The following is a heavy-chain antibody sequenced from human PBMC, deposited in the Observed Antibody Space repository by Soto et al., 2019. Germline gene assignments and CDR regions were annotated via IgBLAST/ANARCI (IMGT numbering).Heavy chain of an antibody. CDR3: SADHPHMAMGWPV. D-gene: IGHD1-26*01. V-gene: IGHV1-58*02. Sequence: ASVKVSCKASGFDFGSFGIQFLRQTRGRGLEWIGWIVVVSGSTNYARQFQGRVAISRDMSSSTAYLDLYDLKSDDTAVYFCSADHPHMAMGWPVWGRGTTVTVSS. J-gene: IGHJ6*02. CDR1: GFDFGSFG. CDR2: IVVVSGST.